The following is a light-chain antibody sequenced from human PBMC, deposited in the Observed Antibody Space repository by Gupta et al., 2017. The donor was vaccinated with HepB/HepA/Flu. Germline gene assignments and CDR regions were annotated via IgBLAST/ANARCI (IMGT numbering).Light chain of an antibody. CDR1: QSVSSN. J-gene: IGKJ5*01. V-gene: IGKV3-15*01. CDR2: CAS. Sequence: EIVMTQSPATLSVSPGERATLSCRASQSVSSNLAWYQQKPGQAPRLLIYCASSRATGIPARFSGSGSGTEFTLTISGLQSEDFAVYYCQQYNNCPPITFGQGTRMEIK. CDR3: QQYNNCPPIT.